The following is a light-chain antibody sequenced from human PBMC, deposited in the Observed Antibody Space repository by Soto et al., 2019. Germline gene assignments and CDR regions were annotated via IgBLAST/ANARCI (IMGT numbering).Light chain of an antibody. Sequence: QSALTQPASVSGSPGQSITVSCTGTSSDIGGYIFVSWYQQHPGKAPKLMIYDINNRPSGVSNRFSGSKSGNTASLTISGVQGEDEAVYFCVAYTARSSYVFGTGTKVTVL. J-gene: IGLJ1*01. V-gene: IGLV2-14*01. CDR2: DIN. CDR3: VAYTARSSYV. CDR1: SSDIGGYIF.